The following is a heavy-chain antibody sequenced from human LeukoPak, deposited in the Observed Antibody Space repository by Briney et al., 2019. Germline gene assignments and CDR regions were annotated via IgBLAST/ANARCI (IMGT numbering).Heavy chain of an antibody. CDR2: INSDGSNT. D-gene: IGHD3-10*01. Sequence: GGSLRLSCAASGFTFRSYWMHWVRQAPGKGLVWVSHINSDGSNTDYADSVKGRFTISRDNAKNTLYLQMNSLRAEDTAVYYCASFPGIIPSWGQGTLVTVSS. CDR1: GFTFRSYW. J-gene: IGHJ5*02. V-gene: IGHV3-74*01. CDR3: ASFPGIIPS.